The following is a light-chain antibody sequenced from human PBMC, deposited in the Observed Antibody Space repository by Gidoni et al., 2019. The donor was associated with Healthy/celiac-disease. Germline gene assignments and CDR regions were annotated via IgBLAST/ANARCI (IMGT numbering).Light chain of an antibody. CDR2: GNS. CDR3: QSYDSSLSGFWV. CDR1: SSNIGAGYD. V-gene: IGLV1-40*01. Sequence: SVLTQPPSVSGAPGQTVTISCTGSSSNIGAGYDVNWYQQLPGTAPKLLIYGNSNRPSGVPDRFSGSKSGTSASLAITGLQAEDEADYYCQSYDSSLSGFWVFGGGTKLTVL. J-gene: IGLJ3*02.